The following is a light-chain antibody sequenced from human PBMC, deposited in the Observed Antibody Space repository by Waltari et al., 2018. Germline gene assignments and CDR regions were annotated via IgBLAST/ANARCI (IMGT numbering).Light chain of an antibody. CDR2: DAS. J-gene: IGKJ4*01. Sequence: ETVLTQSPATLSLSPGERATPSCKASQSVDNYLAWYQQKPGQAPRLLIYDASNRATGIPARFSGSGSGTDFTLTISSLEPEDFAVYYCQQRKIWPPLTFGGGTKVE. V-gene: IGKV3-11*01. CDR3: QQRKIWPPLT. CDR1: QSVDNY.